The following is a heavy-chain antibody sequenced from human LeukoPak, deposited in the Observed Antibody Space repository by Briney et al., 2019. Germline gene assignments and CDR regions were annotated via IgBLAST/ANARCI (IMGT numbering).Heavy chain of an antibody. CDR1: GFTFSSYA. Sequence: GGSLRLSCAASGFTFSSYAMSWVRQAPGKGLEWVSGISWNSGSIGYADSVKGRFTISRDNAKNSLYLQMNSLRAEDTALYYCAKGSIAVAGTADYWGQGTLVTVSS. CDR2: ISWNSGSI. D-gene: IGHD6-19*01. V-gene: IGHV3-9*01. J-gene: IGHJ4*02. CDR3: AKGSIAVAGTADY.